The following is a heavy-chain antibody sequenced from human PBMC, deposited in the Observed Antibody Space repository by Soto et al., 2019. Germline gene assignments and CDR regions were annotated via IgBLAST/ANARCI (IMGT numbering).Heavy chain of an antibody. V-gene: IGHV4-59*01. CDR1: GGSISSYY. CDR3: ARDVGSGSYWFDP. J-gene: IGHJ5*02. Sequence: QVQLQESGPGLVKPSETLSLTCTVSGGSISSYYWSWIRQPPGKGLEWIGYIYYSGSTDYNPSLKSQVTISVDTSKNQFSRKLCSVTAADTAVYYCARDVGSGSYWFDPWGQGTLVTVSS. D-gene: IGHD3-10*01. CDR2: IYYSGST.